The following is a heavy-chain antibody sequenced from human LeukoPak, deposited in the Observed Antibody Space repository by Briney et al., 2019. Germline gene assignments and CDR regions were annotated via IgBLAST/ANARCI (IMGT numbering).Heavy chain of an antibody. V-gene: IGHV3-30*04. D-gene: IGHD3-16*01. Sequence: PGGSLRLSCAASEFTFSTYAMHWVRQAPGKGLEWVAVISYDGSNKYYADSVKGRFTISRDNSKNTLYLQMNSLRAEDTAVYYCAKVRWGSDNALDSWGQGTLVTGSS. J-gene: IGHJ4*02. CDR1: EFTFSTYA. CDR2: ISYDGSNK. CDR3: AKVRWGSDNALDS.